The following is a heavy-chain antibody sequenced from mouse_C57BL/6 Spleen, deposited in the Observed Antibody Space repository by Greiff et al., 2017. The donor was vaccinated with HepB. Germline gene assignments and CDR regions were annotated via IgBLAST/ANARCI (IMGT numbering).Heavy chain of an antibody. CDR1: GFTFTDYY. Sequence: EVKLMESGGGLVQPGGSLSLSCAASGFTFTDYYMSWVRQPPGKALEWLGFIRNKANGYTTEYSASVKGRFTISRDNSQSILYLQMNALRAEDSATYYCARFYYYGSSDYWGQGTTLTVSS. J-gene: IGHJ2*01. CDR2: IRNKANGYTT. V-gene: IGHV7-3*01. CDR3: ARFYYYGSSDY. D-gene: IGHD1-1*01.